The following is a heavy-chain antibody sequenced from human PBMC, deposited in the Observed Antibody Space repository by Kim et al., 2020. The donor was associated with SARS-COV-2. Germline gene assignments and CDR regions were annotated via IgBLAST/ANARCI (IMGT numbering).Heavy chain of an antibody. D-gene: IGHD4-4*01. CDR2: SSKDGVSA. J-gene: IGHJ3*02. Sequence: GGSLRLSCAAFGFALDEYGMHWVRQVAGKGLEWLSISSKDGVSAYYAESVRGRFTISRANNRNYLYLQMNSLTIEDTALYYCAKDKEGDDYKLGTFDMWGQGTMVTVSS. CDR1: GFALDEYG. CDR3: AKDKEGDDYKLGTFDM. V-gene: IGHV3-43*02.